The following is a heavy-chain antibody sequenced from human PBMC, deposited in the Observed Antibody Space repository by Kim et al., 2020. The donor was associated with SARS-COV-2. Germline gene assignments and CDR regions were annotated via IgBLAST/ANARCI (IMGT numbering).Heavy chain of an antibody. CDR1: GFTFSDYY. CDR2: ISASYSNI. V-gene: IGHV3-11*01. CDR3: ARDILEWSHVFDI. D-gene: IGHD3-3*01. Sequence: GGSLRLSCAASGFTFSDYYMTWVRQAPGKGLEWVSYISASYSNIYYADSVKGRFTISRDNAKNSLYLQLNNLRAEDTAIYYCARDILEWSHVFDIWGQGT. J-gene: IGHJ3*02.